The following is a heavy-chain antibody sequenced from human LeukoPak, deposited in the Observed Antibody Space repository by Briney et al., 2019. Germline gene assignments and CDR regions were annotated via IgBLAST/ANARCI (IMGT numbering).Heavy chain of an antibody. Sequence: SETLSLTCTVSGGSISSYYWSWIRQPPGKGLEWLGYIYYSGSTNYNPSLKSRVTISVDASKNQFSLKLSSVTAADTAVYYCARDLSSGWYGALVSDAFDIWGQGTMVTVSS. CDR2: IYYSGST. D-gene: IGHD6-19*01. V-gene: IGHV4-59*01. J-gene: IGHJ3*02. CDR3: ARDLSSGWYGALVSDAFDI. CDR1: GGSISSYY.